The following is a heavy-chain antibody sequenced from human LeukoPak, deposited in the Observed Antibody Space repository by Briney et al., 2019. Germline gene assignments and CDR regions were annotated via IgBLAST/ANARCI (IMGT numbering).Heavy chain of an antibody. CDR1: GFTFSSYW. D-gene: IGHD2-15*01. Sequence: GGSLRLSCAASGFTFSSYWMSWVRQAPGKGLEWVSSISSSSSYIYYADSVKGRFTISRDNARNSLYLQMNSLRAEDTAVYYCARDCSGGSCYRAGSTWGQGTLVTVSS. CDR2: ISSSSSYI. V-gene: IGHV3-21*01. J-gene: IGHJ4*02. CDR3: ARDCSGGSCYRAGST.